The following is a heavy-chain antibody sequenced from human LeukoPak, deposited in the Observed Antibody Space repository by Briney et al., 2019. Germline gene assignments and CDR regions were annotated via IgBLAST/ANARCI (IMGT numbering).Heavy chain of an antibody. CDR3: VKGFPHYYDSSGFGAFDV. D-gene: IGHD3-22*01. CDR2: ISSNGGNT. V-gene: IGHV3-64D*09. J-gene: IGHJ3*01. CDR1: GFTFSFYA. Sequence: PGGSLRLSCSASGFTFSFYAMGWVRQAPGKGLEYVSAISSNGGNTYYADSVKGRFTISRDNSKNTLYLQTNSLRADDTAVYYCVKGFPHYYDSSGFGAFDVWGQGTIVTVSS.